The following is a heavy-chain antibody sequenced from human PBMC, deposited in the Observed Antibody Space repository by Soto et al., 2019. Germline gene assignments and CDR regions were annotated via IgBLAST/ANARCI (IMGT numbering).Heavy chain of an antibody. J-gene: IGHJ6*03. CDR1: GFTVSSNY. CDR3: ARGGTEAPYYYYMDV. CDR2: IYSGGST. Sequence: GSLRLSCAASGFTVSSNYMSWVRQAPGKGLEWVSVIYSGGSTYYADSVKGRFTISRDNSKNTLYLQMNSLRAEDTAVYYCARGGTEAPYYYYMDVWGKGTTVTVSS. V-gene: IGHV3-66*01.